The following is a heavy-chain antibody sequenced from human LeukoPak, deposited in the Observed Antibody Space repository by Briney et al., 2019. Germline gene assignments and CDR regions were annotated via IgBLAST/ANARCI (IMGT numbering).Heavy chain of an antibody. CDR2: VYHSGST. Sequence: PSETLSLTCTVSGDDISSSNWWTWVRQPPQKGLEWSGEVYHSGSTNYSPSLKSRIYMSVDKSQNRFSLRLTSVTAADTAVYCARVSGSGLYFKSFDPWGQGTLVIVSS. CDR3: ARVSGSGLYFKSFDP. D-gene: IGHD3-10*01. CDR1: GDDISSSNW. J-gene: IGHJ5*01. V-gene: IGHV4-4*02.